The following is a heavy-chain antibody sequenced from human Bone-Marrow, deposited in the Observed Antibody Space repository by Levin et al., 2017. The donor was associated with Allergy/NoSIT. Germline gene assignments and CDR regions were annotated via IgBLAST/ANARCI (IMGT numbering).Heavy chain of an antibody. V-gene: IGHV3-33*01. CDR1: GFNFNDYA. J-gene: IGHJ4*02. CDR3: APDRSILSPKYYFDS. Sequence: GGSLRLSCAASGFNFNDYAMHWVRQAPGKGLEWVAVIWSDGNDKSFADSVKGRFTISRDNSKNSLFLQMHTLRDEATAVYYCAPDRSILSPKYYFDSCGQGTFVTVSS. CDR2: IWSDGNDK. D-gene: IGHD3-22*01.